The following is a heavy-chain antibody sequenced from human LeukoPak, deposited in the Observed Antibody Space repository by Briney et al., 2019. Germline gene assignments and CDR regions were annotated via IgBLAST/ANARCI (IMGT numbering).Heavy chain of an antibody. CDR3: ARAVMITFGGFDAFDI. D-gene: IGHD3-16*01. CDR2: ISYTGTYI. Sequence: GGSLRLSCAASAFSLNAYNMNWVRQAPGKGLEWVSSISYTGTYIYYADSVKGRFTISRDNAQNSLYLQMNSLRAEDTAVYYCARAVMITFGGFDAFDIWGQGTMVTVSS. CDR1: AFSLNAYN. J-gene: IGHJ3*02. V-gene: IGHV3-21*01.